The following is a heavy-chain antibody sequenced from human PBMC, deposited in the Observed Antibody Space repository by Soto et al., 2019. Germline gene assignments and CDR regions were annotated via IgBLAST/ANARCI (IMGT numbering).Heavy chain of an antibody. CDR3: ASSMALRRSGFDF. Sequence: SETLSLTCTVSGDSISSGGYYWPWIRQHPGKGLEWIGYIFYSGSTYYNPSLQSRIIISVDTSKNQFSLKLRSVTAADTAIYYSASSMALRRSGFDFWGQGTLVTVPQ. D-gene: IGHD6-6*01. CDR2: IFYSGST. CDR1: GDSISSGGYY. V-gene: IGHV4-31*03. J-gene: IGHJ4*02.